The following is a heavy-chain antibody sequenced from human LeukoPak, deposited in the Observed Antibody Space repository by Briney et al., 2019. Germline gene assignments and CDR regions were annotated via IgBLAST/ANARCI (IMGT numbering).Heavy chain of an antibody. J-gene: IGHJ4*02. D-gene: IGHD3-10*01. Sequence: SETLSLTCIVSGGSISSYYWSWIRQPAGKGLEWIGRIYSSGNTNYNPSLKSRVTMSVDTSENQFSLKLISVTAADTAVYYCARSRFGELPFDYWGQGTLVTVSS. V-gene: IGHV4-4*07. CDR2: IYSSGNT. CDR3: ARSRFGELPFDY. CDR1: GGSISSYY.